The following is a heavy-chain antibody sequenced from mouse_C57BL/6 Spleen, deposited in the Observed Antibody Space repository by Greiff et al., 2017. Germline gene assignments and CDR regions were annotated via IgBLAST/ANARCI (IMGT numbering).Heavy chain of an antibody. CDR1: GFTFSDYG. CDR3: GRGPCFAY. V-gene: IGHV5-17*01. J-gene: IGHJ2*01. Sequence: EVQGVESGGGLVKPGGSLKLSCAASGFTFSDYGMHWVRQAPEKGLEWVADISSGSSTIYYADTVKGRFTISRDNAKNTLFLQITSLRTEDTAMYYCGRGPCFAYWGQGTTLTVSS. CDR2: ISSGSSTI.